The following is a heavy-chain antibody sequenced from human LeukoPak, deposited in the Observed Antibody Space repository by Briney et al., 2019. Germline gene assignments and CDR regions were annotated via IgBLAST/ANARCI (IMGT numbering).Heavy chain of an antibody. V-gene: IGHV3-30*04. J-gene: IGHJ4*02. CDR3: ARDQAGVYSSADY. D-gene: IGHD3-22*01. Sequence: PGGSLRLSCAASGFTFSSYAMHWVRQAPGKGLEWVAVISYDGSNKYYADSVKGRFTISRDNSKNTLYLQMNSLRAEDTAVYYCARDQAGVYSSADYWGQGTLVTVSS. CDR2: ISYDGSNK. CDR1: GFTFSSYA.